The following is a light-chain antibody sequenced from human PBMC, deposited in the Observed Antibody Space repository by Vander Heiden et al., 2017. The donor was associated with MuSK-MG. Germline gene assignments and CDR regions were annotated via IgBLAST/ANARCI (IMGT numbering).Light chain of an antibody. CDR1: SGALGRNY. V-gene: IGLV6-57*02. Sequence: NPVLTLPHPLSESPGTAVTISFTANSGALGRNYVHWYQQRPGSAPTPVIYEDPHRPSGVPDRFSGSIAKSSNSASLTISGLRADDEADYHCQSYSGSSVIFGGGTKLTVL. CDR3: QSYSGSSVI. J-gene: IGLJ2*01. CDR2: EDP.